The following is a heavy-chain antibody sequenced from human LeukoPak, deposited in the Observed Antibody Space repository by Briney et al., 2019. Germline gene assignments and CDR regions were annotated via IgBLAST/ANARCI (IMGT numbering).Heavy chain of an antibody. CDR2: IYHSGST. D-gene: IGHD3-10*01. CDR1: GGSLSSSNW. Sequence: SETLSLTCAVSGGSLSSSNWWRRARQPPGKGLERSGEIYHSGSTNYNPSLQSRVTISVDKSKKQFSLKLRSVTAAATAVYYCARGVLLWFGELFYYYGMDVWGKGTTVTVSS. CDR3: ARGVLLWFGELFYYYGMDV. J-gene: IGHJ6*04. V-gene: IGHV4-4*02.